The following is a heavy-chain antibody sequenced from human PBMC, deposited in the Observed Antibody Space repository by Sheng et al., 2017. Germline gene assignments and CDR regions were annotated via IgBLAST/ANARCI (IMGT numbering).Heavy chain of an antibody. CDR3: AKVLREYSRFGAFDI. Sequence: QVQLVESGGGVVQPGGSLRLSCAASGFTFSSYGMHWVRQAPGKGLEWVAFIRYDGSNKYYADSVKGRFTISRDNSKNTLYLQMNSLRAEDTAVYYCAKVLREYSRFGAFDIWGQGTMVTVSS. CDR1: GFTFSSYG. J-gene: IGHJ3*02. D-gene: IGHD5-12*01. V-gene: IGHV3-30*02. CDR2: IRYDGSNK.